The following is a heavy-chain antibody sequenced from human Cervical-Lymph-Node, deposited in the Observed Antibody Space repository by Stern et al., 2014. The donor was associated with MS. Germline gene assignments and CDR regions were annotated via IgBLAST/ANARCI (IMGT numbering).Heavy chain of an antibody. J-gene: IGHJ6*02. Sequence: VQLGESGAEAKRPGASVKISCSASGSPFVNDYVHWVRQAPGQGLEWVGIIKSSTGDTSYAQKFQGRVNMTRDTSTNTVYLEMSHLRSEDTSVYYCATAGADVWGHGTAVSVSS. CDR1: GSPFVNDY. V-gene: IGHV1-46*01. CDR2: IKSSTGDT. CDR3: ATAGADV.